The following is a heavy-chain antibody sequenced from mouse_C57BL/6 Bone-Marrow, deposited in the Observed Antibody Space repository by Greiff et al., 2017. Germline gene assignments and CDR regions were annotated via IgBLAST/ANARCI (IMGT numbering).Heavy chain of an antibody. Sequence: EVQGVESGGGLVQPGGSLKLSCAASGFTFSDYYMYWVRQTPEKRLELVAYISNGGGSTYYPDTVKGRFTISRDNAKNTLYLQMSRLKSEDTAMYYCARHDYVGAMDYWGQGTSVTVSS. CDR2: ISNGGGST. D-gene: IGHD2-4*01. CDR1: GFTFSDYY. J-gene: IGHJ4*01. V-gene: IGHV5-12*01. CDR3: ARHDYVGAMDY.